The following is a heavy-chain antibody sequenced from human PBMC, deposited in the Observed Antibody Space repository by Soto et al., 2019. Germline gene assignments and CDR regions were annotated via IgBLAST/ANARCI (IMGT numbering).Heavy chain of an antibody. CDR1: EFTFSIFD. Sequence: EVHLLESGGGLVQPGGSLRLSCAASEFTFSIFDMSWVRQAQGQGLEWVSMISDSGDRTYYAGSVRGRFTMSRDNSKNTVYLHMDSLRAEDTAVYYCIKGGRLDYWGQGTLVTVYS. D-gene: IGHD6-25*01. CDR2: ISDSGDRT. J-gene: IGHJ4*02. V-gene: IGHV3-23*01. CDR3: IKGGRLDY.